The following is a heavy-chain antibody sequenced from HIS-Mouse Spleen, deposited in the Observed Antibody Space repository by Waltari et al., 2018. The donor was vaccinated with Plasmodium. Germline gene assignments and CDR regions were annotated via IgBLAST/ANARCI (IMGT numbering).Heavy chain of an antibody. D-gene: IGHD6-13*01. J-gene: IGHJ2*01. V-gene: IGHV3-7*01. Sequence: VQLVESGGGLVQPGGSPSLSWAASGFTFSSYWMSWVRQAPGKGLEWVANIKQDGSEKYYVDSVKGRFTISRDNAKNSLYLQMNSLRAEDTAVYYCASSWYWYFDLWGRGTLVTVSS. CDR3: ASSWYWYFDL. CDR2: IKQDGSEK. CDR1: GFTFSSYW.